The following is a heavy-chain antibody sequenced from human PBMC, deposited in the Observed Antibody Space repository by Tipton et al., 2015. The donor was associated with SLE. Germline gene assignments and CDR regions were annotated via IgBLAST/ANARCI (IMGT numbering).Heavy chain of an antibody. J-gene: IGHJ5*02. CDR3: ARDSGGWFDP. Sequence: TLSLTCTVSGGSMNSHYWSWIRQSPGKGLEWIGDIYNRGSTNYNPSLKSRVTISVDTSKKQFSLNLNSVTAADTAVYFCARDSGGWFDPWGQGALVTVSS. D-gene: IGHD3-16*01. CDR2: IYNRGST. CDR1: GGSMNSHY. V-gene: IGHV4-59*11.